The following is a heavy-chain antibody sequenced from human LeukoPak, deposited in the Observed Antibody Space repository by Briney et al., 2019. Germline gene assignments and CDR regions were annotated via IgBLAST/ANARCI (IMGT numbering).Heavy chain of an antibody. CDR3: ARVSSTVHDAFDI. CDR1: GGSISSYY. Sequence: SETLSLTCTVSGGSISSYYWSWIRQPPGKGLEWIGYIYYSGSTNYNPSLKSRVTISVDTSKNQFSLKPSSVTAADTAVYYCARVSSTVHDAFDIWGQGTMVTVSS. D-gene: IGHD4-17*01. J-gene: IGHJ3*02. V-gene: IGHV4-59*01. CDR2: IYYSGST.